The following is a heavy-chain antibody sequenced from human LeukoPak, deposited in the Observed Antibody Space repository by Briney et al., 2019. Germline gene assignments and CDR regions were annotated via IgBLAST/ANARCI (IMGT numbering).Heavy chain of an antibody. CDR2: IYHSGTA. J-gene: IGHJ5*02. CDR1: AYSISNDNY. Sequence: SETLSLTCTVAAYSISNDNYWVWVRQSPGKGLEWIGSIYHSGTAYYNPSLKSRVTISVDTSKNQFSLKLSSVIATDTAVYYCAKEMARRTGGFDPWGQGTRVTVSS. V-gene: IGHV4-38-2*02. CDR3: AKEMARRTGGFDP. D-gene: IGHD3/OR15-3a*01.